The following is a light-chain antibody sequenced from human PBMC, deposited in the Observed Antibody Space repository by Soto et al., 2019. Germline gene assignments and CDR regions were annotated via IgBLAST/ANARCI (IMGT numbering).Light chain of an antibody. CDR1: SSDVGDYNY. CDR2: EVS. Sequence: QSVLTQPASVSGSPGQSITISCTGTSSDVGDYNYVSWYQQHPGKAPKLMIYEVSNRPSGVSNRFSGSKSGNTASLTISGLQAEDEADYYCSSYTSSSTLEFGGGTKLTVL. J-gene: IGLJ2*01. V-gene: IGLV2-14*01. CDR3: SSYTSSSTLE.